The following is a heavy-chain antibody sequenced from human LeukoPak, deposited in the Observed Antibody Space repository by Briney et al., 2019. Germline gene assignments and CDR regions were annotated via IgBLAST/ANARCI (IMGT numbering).Heavy chain of an antibody. D-gene: IGHD3-3*01. Sequence: SETLSLTCIVSGGSISRGGHYWSWIRQHPGKGLEWIGYINYSGSTYYNPSLKSRVTISVDTSQNQFSLKLSSVTAADTAVYYCARDEAIFGAGYYYGMDVWGQGTTVTVSS. CDR3: ARDEAIFGAGYYYGMDV. CDR1: GGSISRGGHY. V-gene: IGHV4-31*03. CDR2: INYSGST. J-gene: IGHJ6*02.